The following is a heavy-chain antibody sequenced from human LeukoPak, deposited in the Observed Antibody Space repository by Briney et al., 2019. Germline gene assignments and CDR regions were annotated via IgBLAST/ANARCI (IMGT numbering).Heavy chain of an antibody. Sequence: PGGSLRLSCAASGFTFSSYSMNWVRQAPGKGLEWVSSISSSSSYIYYADSVKGRFTISRDNSKNTLYLQMNSLRAEDTAVYYCAKRSGYSSGWYDYWGQGTLVTVSS. CDR2: ISSSSSYI. D-gene: IGHD6-19*01. CDR3: AKRSGYSSGWYDY. V-gene: IGHV3-21*04. J-gene: IGHJ4*02. CDR1: GFTFSSYS.